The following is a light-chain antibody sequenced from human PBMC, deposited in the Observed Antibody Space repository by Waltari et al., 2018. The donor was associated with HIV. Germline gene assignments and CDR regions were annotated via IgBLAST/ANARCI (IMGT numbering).Light chain of an antibody. CDR3: CAYAGGLE. Sequence: QSALTQPASVSGSPGQSITISCTGTSSDNGNYNLVSWYQLYPGKAPKLIIHEDNKRPSGVSNRFSGSKSADTASLTISGLQAEDEADYYCCAYAGGLEFGGGTKLTVL. CDR1: SSDNGNYNL. V-gene: IGLV2-23*01. J-gene: IGLJ2*01. CDR2: EDN.